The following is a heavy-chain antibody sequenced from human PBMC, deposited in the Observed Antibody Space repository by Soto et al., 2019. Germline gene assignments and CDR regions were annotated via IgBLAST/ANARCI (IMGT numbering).Heavy chain of an antibody. Sequence: QVQLVESGGGLVKPGGSLRLSCEASGFIFSDYYMSWVRQAPGKGLEWISYSSNRDRSTYYAVSVKDRFTVSRDNAKNSVFLQINSVRAEDTAVYYCARAWKIAPFGVIIMSYGMDVWGQGTTVTASS. CDR3: ARAWKIAPFGVIIMSYGMDV. CDR1: GFIFSDYY. V-gene: IGHV3-11*01. D-gene: IGHD3-3*01. CDR2: SSNRDRST. J-gene: IGHJ6*02.